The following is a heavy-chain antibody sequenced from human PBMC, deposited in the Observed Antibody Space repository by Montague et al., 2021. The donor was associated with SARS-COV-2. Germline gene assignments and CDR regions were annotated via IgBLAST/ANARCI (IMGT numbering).Heavy chain of an antibody. CDR2: FYYSGIT. Sequence: SETLSLTCTVSGGSMSSSFYYWGWIRQPPGKGLEWIGSFYYSGITYYNPSLKSRVTVSVDTSKNQFSLKLSSVTAADTAVYYCAGSVVIVSLNYFDYWGQGTMVTVSS. CDR1: GGSMSSSFYY. CDR3: AGSVVIVSLNYFDY. D-gene: IGHD2-21*01. V-gene: IGHV4-39*01. J-gene: IGHJ4*02.